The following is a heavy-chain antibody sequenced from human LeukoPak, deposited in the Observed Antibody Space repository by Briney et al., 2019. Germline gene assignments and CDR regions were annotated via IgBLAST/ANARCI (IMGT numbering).Heavy chain of an antibody. CDR1: GFSFSTHW. CDR3: ASGFLDDFWSGHF. CDR2: IKYDGSEK. Sequence: PGGSLRLSCAASGFSFSTHWMSWVRLAPGKGPEWVANIKYDGSEKYYVDSVKGRFTIPRDNAKTSLYLHMNSLRAEDTAVYYCASGFLDDFWSGHFWGQGTLVTVSS. J-gene: IGHJ4*02. V-gene: IGHV3-7*01. D-gene: IGHD3-3*01.